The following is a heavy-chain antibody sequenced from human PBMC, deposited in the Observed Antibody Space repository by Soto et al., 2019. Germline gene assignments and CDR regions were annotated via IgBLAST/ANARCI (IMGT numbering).Heavy chain of an antibody. J-gene: IGHJ6*02. CDR3: ARDGTGFSGSHSGRRGGMDV. CDR2: IYYSGST. CDR1: GGSISSGGYY. V-gene: IGHV4-31*03. D-gene: IGHD3-10*01. Sequence: SETLSLTCTVSGGSISSGGYYWSWIRQHPGKGLEWIGYIYYSGSTYYNPSLKSRVTISVYTSKNQFSLKLSSVTAADTAASYSARDGTGFSGSHSGRRGGMDVWGQGTTVAVSS.